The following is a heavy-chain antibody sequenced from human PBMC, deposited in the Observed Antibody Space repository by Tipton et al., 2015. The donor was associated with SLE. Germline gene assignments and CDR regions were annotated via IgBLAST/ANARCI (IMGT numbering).Heavy chain of an antibody. Sequence: LRLSCAVYGGSFSGYYWSWIRQPPGKGLEWIGEINDSGSTIYNPSLKSRLIISVETSKNQFSLKLTSVTAADTAVYYCAARPGGWFDPWGQGTLVTVSS. D-gene: IGHD6-6*01. CDR1: GGSFSGYY. CDR2: INDSGST. CDR3: AARPGGWFDP. J-gene: IGHJ5*02. V-gene: IGHV4-34*01.